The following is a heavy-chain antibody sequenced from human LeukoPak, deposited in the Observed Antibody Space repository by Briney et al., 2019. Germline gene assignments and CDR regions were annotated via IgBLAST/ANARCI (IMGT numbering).Heavy chain of an antibody. V-gene: IGHV4-59*01. D-gene: IGHD6-19*01. CDR1: GASLSSYY. J-gene: IGHJ5*02. CDR2: IHDIGIT. Sequence: SETLSLTCSVSGASLSSYYWSWIRQSPGKQLECIGDIHDIGITNYTTSLNSRVTIFMDKSKNQFSLRLSSVTAADTAVYYCARDRAAGGLGYNWFDPWGQGVLVTVSS. CDR3: ARDRAAGGLGYNWFDP.